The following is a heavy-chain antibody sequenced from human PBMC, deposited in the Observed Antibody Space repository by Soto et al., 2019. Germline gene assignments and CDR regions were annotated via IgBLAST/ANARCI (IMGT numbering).Heavy chain of an antibody. CDR2: IWYDGSNK. CDR3: ERDGNYGSGSNYPHPFDH. V-gene: IGHV3-33*01. D-gene: IGHD3-10*01. J-gene: IGHJ4*02. Sequence: GGSLRLSCAASGFTFSSHGMHWVRQAPGKGLEWVAVIWYDGSNKYYADSVKGRFTISRDNSKNTLYLQMNSLRAEDTAVYYCERDGNYGSGSNYPHPFDHSGPGTLATVSS. CDR1: GFTFSSHG.